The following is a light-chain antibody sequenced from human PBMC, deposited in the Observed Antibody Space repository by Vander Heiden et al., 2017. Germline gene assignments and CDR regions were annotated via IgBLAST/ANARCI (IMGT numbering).Light chain of an antibody. V-gene: IGLV3-1*01. CDR2: QDS. CDR3: QAWDSSTANGV. CDR1: KLGDKY. J-gene: IGLJ3*02. Sequence: SYELTQPPSVSVSPGQTASITCSGDKLGDKYACWYQQKPGQSPVLVIYQDSKRPSGIPERFSGSNSGNTATLTISGTQAMDEADYYCQAWDSSTANGVCGGGTKLTV.